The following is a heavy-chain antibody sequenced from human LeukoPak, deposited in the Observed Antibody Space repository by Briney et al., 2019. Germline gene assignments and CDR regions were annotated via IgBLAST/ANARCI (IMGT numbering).Heavy chain of an antibody. V-gene: IGHV1-2*02. CDR3: ARDSGTGTTSQ. J-gene: IGHJ4*02. CDR2: INPNSGGT. Sequence: ASVKVSCKASGYTFTGYYMHSVRQAPGQGLEWMGWINPNSGGTNYAQKFQGRVTMTRYTSISTAYMELSRLRSDDTAVYYCARDSGTGTTSQWGQGTLVTVSS. CDR1: GYTFTGYY. D-gene: IGHD1-7*01.